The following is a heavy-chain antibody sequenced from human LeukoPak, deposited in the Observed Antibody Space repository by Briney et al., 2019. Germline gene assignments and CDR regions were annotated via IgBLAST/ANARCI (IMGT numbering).Heavy chain of an antibody. CDR1: GYTFTSYD. D-gene: IGHD1-26*01. V-gene: IGHV1-8*03. J-gene: IGHJ4*02. Sequence: ASEKVTCKPSGYTFTSYDINRVRQATGQGLEWMGWMNPNSGNTGYAQKFQGRVTITRNTSISTAYMELSSLRSEDTAVYYCARGQRVGANFDYWGQGTLVTVSS. CDR3: ARGQRVGANFDY. CDR2: MNPNSGNT.